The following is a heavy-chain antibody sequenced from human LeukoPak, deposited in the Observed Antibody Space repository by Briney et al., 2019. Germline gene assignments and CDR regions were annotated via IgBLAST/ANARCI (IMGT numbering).Heavy chain of an antibody. D-gene: IGHD1-26*01. CDR1: GYTVTGYY. CDR2: INPNSGVT. J-gene: IGHJ5*02. CDR3: ARGSLRGSYDTHWFDP. V-gene: IGHV1-2*07. Sequence: GASVKVSCKASGYTVTGYYMHWARQAPGQGLEGRGWINPNSGVTNYAHKFQGRVTMTRDTSISTASMELSRLRSDDAAVYYCARGSLRGSYDTHWFDPWGQGTLVTVSS.